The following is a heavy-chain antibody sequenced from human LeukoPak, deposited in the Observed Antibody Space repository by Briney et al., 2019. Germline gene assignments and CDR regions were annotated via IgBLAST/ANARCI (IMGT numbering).Heavy chain of an antibody. Sequence: SETLSLTRAVYGESFSGYFWTWIRQPPGKGLEWIGEVNHAGSTNYNPSLKSRVTISGDTPKNQFSLKLSSVTAADTAVYYCARPQADYAGGWKFFDYWGQGTLVTVSS. CDR1: GESFSGYF. CDR2: VNHAGST. V-gene: IGHV4-34*01. CDR3: ARPQADYAGGWKFFDY. D-gene: IGHD6-19*01. J-gene: IGHJ4*02.